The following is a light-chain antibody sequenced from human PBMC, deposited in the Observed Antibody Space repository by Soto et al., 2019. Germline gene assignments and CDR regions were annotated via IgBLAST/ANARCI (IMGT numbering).Light chain of an antibody. CDR1: ALPKQY. J-gene: IGLJ1*01. Sequence: SYELTQPPSVSVSPGQTARITCSGDALPKQYAYWYQQKPGQAPVVVIYKDSERPSGIPERFSGSNSGNTATLIISRVEAGDEADYYCQVWDSNSDYVFGTGTKVTVL. CDR3: QVWDSNSDYV. V-gene: IGLV3-25*02. CDR2: KDS.